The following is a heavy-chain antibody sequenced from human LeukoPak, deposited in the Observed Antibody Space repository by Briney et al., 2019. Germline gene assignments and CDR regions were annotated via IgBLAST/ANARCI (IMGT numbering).Heavy chain of an antibody. Sequence: HPGGSLRLSCAASGFTFSSYRMNWVRQAPGKGLEWVSYISSSSSTIYYADSVKGRFTISRDNAKNSLYLQMNSLRAEDTAVYYCARGPLAMAAAGIIDYWGQGTLVTVSS. CDR3: ARGPLAMAAAGIIDY. V-gene: IGHV3-48*01. CDR1: GFTFSSYR. CDR2: ISSSSSTI. D-gene: IGHD6-13*01. J-gene: IGHJ4*02.